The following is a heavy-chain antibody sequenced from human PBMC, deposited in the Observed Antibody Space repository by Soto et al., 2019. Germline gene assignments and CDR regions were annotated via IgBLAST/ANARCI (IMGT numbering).Heavy chain of an antibody. CDR2: ISYDGSNK. D-gene: IGHD4-4*01. Sequence: GGSLRLSCAASGFTFSSYGMHWVRQAPGKGLEWVAVISYDGSNKYYADSVKGRFTISRDNSKNTLYLQINSLRAEDTAVYYCAKDILYSFHDYTVTTDYWGQGTLVTVSS. J-gene: IGHJ4*02. V-gene: IGHV3-30*18. CDR1: GFTFSSYG. CDR3: AKDILYSFHDYTVTTDY.